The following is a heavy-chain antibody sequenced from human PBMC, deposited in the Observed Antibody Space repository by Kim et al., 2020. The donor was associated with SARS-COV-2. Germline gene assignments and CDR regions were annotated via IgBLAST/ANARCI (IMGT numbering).Heavy chain of an antibody. J-gene: IGHJ6*02. Sequence: GGSLRLSCAASGFTFSNSWMTWVRQTPGKGLEWLANIKGDGSDRNSLDSVKGRFTISRDNARTSLFLQIDIMRVDDTAVSYCARYGKPCVMVDCGQGVTV. CDR2: IKGDGSDR. V-gene: IGHV3-7*03. CDR1: GFTFSNSW. CDR3: ARYGKPCVMVD. D-gene: IGHD2-8*01.